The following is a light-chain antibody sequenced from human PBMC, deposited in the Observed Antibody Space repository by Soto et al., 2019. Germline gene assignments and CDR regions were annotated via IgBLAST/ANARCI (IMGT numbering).Light chain of an antibody. V-gene: IGKV1-8*01. CDR1: QGISSY. J-gene: IGKJ1*01. CDR2: AAS. CDR3: QQYYSYPQT. Sequence: AIRMTQSPSSLSASTGDRVTITCRASQGISSYLAWYQQKPGKAPKLLIYAASTLQSGGPSRFSGSGSGTDFTLTISCLQSEGFATYYCQQYYSYPQTFGQGTKVEIK.